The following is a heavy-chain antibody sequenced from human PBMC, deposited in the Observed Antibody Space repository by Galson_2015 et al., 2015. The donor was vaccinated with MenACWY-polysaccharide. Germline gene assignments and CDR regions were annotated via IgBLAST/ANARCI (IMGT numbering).Heavy chain of an antibody. V-gene: IGHV3-11*01. CDR3: ARSMRPNCTGGRCFDYFDY. CDR2: ISPSGGAI. D-gene: IGHD2-15*01. CDR1: GFTFSHYY. Sequence: SLRLSCAVSGFTFSHYYMSWIRQAPGKGLEWVSYISPSGGAIYYADSVKGRFTISRDNAKNSIFLQMNSPRAEDTAVYYCARSMRPNCTGGRCFDYFDYWGQGTLVTVSS. J-gene: IGHJ4*02.